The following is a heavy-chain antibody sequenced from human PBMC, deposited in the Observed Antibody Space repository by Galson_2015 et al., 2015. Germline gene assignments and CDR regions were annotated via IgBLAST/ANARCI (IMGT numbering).Heavy chain of an antibody. V-gene: IGHV1-3*01. D-gene: IGHD1-1*01. CDR3: ARDHRYANEYFQY. Sequence: SVKVSCKASGYTFTVYAIHWVRQAPGQRLEWMGWINAGYDDIKYSQKFQGTVTITRDTSASTAYMELSSLRSEDTAVYFCARDHRYANEYFQYWGHGTLVTVSS. CDR1: GYTFTVYA. CDR2: INAGYDDI. J-gene: IGHJ1*01.